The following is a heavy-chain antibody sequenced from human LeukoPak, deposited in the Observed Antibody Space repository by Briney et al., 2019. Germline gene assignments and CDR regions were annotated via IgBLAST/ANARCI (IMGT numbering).Heavy chain of an antibody. CDR1: GGSISSGGYY. V-gene: IGHV4-30-2*01. J-gene: IGHJ5*02. Sequence: SETLSLTCTVSGGSISSGGYYWSWIRQPPGKGLEWIGYIYHSGSTYYNPSLKSRVTISVDRSKNQFSLKLSSVTAADTAVYYCARYFVVVVPAAIAENWFDPWGQGTLVTVSS. CDR3: ARYFVVVVPAAIAENWFDP. D-gene: IGHD2-2*01. CDR2: IYHSGST.